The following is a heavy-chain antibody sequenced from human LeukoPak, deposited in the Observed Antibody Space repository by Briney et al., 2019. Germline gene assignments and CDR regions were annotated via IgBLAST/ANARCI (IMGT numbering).Heavy chain of an antibody. D-gene: IGHD6-13*01. V-gene: IGHV3-23*01. CDR1: GFTFSSYA. J-gene: IGHJ4*02. CDR2: VSGSGGSA. Sequence: GGSLRLSCAASGFTFSSYAMSWVRQAPGKGLEWVSAVSGSGGSAYYADSVKGRFTISRDNSKNTLYLQMNSLRAEDTAVYYCAKLGSWYYFDYWGQGTLVTVSS. CDR3: AKLGSWYYFDY.